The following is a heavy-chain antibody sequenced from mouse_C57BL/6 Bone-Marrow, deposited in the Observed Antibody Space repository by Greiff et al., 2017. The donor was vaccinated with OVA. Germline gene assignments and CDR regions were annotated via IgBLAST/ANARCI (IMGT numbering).Heavy chain of an antibody. Sequence: EVMLVESGGGLVKPGGSLKLSCAASGFTFSDYGMHWVRQAPEKGLEWVAYISSGSSTIYYADTVKGRFTISRDNAKNTLFLQMTSLRSEDTAVYYCARTYYGSSYGYLDVWGTGTTVTVSS. V-gene: IGHV5-17*01. J-gene: IGHJ1*03. CDR2: ISSGSSTI. CDR1: GFTFSDYG. CDR3: ARTYYGSSYGYLDV. D-gene: IGHD1-1*01.